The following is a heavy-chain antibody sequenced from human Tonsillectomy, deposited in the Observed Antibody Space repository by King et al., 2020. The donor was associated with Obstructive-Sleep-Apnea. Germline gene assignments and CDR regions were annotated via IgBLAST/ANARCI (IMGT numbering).Heavy chain of an antibody. J-gene: IGHJ3*02. CDR2: ISGSGDRT. CDR3: AKGGPGITFIRGTLNRQKHFILDAFDI. V-gene: IGHV3-23*04. CDR1: GFTFNSYA. Sequence: VQLVESGGGLVQPGGSLRLSCAASGFTFNSYAMSWVRQAPGKGLEWVSAISGSGDRTYYADSVRGRFTISRDNSKNTLYLQMNSLRAEDTAVYSCAKGGPGITFIRGTLNRQKHFILDAFDIWGQGTMVTVSS. D-gene: IGHD3-10*01.